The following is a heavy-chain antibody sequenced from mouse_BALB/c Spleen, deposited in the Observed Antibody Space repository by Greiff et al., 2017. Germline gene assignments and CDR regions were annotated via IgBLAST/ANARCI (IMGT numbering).Heavy chain of an antibody. CDR3: ARDENRYDGIFDY. D-gene: IGHD2-14*01. Sequence: EVHLVESGGGLVKPGGSLKLSCAASGFTFSDYYMYWVRQTPEKRLEWVATISDGGSYTYYPDSVKGRFTISRDNAKNNLYLQMSSLKSEDTAMYYCARDENRYDGIFDYWGQGTTLTVSA. J-gene: IGHJ2*01. V-gene: IGHV5-4*02. CDR2: ISDGGSYT. CDR1: GFTFSDYY.